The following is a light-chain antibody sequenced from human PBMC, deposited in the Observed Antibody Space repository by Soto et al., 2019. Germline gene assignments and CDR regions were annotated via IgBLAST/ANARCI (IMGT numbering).Light chain of an antibody. CDR3: APGDDSWIGNYF. CDR2: SNN. Sequence: QSVLTQPPSASGTPGQRVTISCSGSSSNIGSNTVNWYQQLPGTAPKLLIYSNNQRPSGVPDRFSGSKSGTSASLAISGLRSEVESDYYGAPGDDSWIGNYFSGTGTKFTVL. CDR1: SSNIGSNT. J-gene: IGLJ1*01. V-gene: IGLV1-44*01.